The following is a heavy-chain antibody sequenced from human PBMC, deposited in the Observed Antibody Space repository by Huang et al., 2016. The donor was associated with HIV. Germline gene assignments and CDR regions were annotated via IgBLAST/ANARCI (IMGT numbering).Heavy chain of an antibody. Sequence: GQLIQSGPEVKRPGASVKVSCKASGYTFLAFGVSWVRRAPGEGLEWMGWISTFNGDTKYAAKFRDRGTVSADTTTDTVSIEMRSLRFDDTAVYYCARDLLNTGEEGNSPMDIWGQGTMVTVSS. CDR3: ARDLLNTGEEGNSPMDI. J-gene: IGHJ6*02. CDR1: GYTFLAFG. D-gene: IGHD2-15*01. CDR2: ISTFNGDT. V-gene: IGHV1-18*01.